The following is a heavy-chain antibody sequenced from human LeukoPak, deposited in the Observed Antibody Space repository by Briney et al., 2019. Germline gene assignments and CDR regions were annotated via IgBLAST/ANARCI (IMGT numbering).Heavy chain of an antibody. CDR1: GFTFSSHA. CDR3: ARDFWDDFEYFDL. D-gene: IGHD3-3*01. J-gene: IGHJ2*01. V-gene: IGHV3-23*01. CDR2: INASGSST. Sequence: GGSLRLSCAASGFTFSSHAMSWVRQAPGKGLEWVSAINASGSSTYYADSVKGLVSISRDNSKYTLYLQMNSLRVEDTALYYCARDFWDDFEYFDLWGRGTLVTVSS.